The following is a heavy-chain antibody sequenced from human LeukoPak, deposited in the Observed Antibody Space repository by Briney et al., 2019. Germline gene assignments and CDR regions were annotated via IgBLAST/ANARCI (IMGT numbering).Heavy chain of an antibody. Sequence: ASVKVSCKASGYTLTSYGISWVRQAPGQGLEWMGWISAYNGNTNYAQNLQGSVNMTTDTSKSTAYMELRSLRSDDTAVYYCARGYWGGGPSDYWGQGTLVTVSS. CDR2: ISAYNGNT. CDR1: GYTLTSYG. D-gene: IGHD3-16*01. CDR3: ARGYWGGGPSDY. J-gene: IGHJ4*02. V-gene: IGHV1-18*01.